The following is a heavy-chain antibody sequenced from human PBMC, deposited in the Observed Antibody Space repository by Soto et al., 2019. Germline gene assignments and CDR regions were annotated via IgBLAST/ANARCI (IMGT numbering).Heavy chain of an antibody. V-gene: IGHV4-59*01. CDR3: ARYRREAVAGYTLDN. CDR1: GGSISSNY. J-gene: IGHJ4*02. Sequence: SETLSLTCTVSGGSISSNYWTWIRQPPGKGLEWIGYVYNSGSTNYNPSLKSRVTISEDTSKSQFSLKVNSMTAADTTVYYCARYRREAVAGYTLDNWGQGILVTVSS. D-gene: IGHD6-13*01. CDR2: VYNSGST.